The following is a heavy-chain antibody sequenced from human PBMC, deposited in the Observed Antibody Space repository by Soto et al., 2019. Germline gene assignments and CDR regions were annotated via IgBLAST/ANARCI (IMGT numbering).Heavy chain of an antibody. Sequence: SVTLSVTCTVSGGSISSSSYYCCWIRQPPGTGLEWIGDIYYSGSTYYNPSLKSRVTISVDTSKNQFSLKLTSVTAVDTAVYYCARDKITGLFDYWGQGTLVTVSS. CDR3: ARDKITGLFDY. J-gene: IGHJ4*02. CDR1: GGSISSSSYY. CDR2: IYYSGST. D-gene: IGHD2-8*02. V-gene: IGHV4-39*07.